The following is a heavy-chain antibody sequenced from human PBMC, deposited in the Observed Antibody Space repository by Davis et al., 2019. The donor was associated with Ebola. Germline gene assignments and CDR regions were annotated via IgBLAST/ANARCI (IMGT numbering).Heavy chain of an antibody. J-gene: IGHJ5*02. CDR1: GGSISSYY. D-gene: IGHD3-9*01. CDR3: ARGPPSLRYFDWLLLGT. Sequence: PSETLSLTCTVSGGSISSYYWSWIRQPPGKGLEWIGYIYYSGSTNYNPSLKSRVTISVDTSKNQFPLKLSSVTAADTAVYYCARGPPSLRYFDWLLLGTWGQGTLVTVSS. V-gene: IGHV4-59*01. CDR2: IYYSGST.